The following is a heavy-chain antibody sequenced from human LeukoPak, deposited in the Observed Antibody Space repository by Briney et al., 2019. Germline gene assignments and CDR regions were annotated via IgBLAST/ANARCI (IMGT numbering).Heavy chain of an antibody. CDR1: GGFISSSSYY. CDR3: ARSRGYCDGGSCSTFDC. J-gene: IGHJ4*02. V-gene: IGHV4-39*07. Sequence: SETLSLTCTVSGGFISSSSYYWGWVRQPPGKGLEWIGEIYHSERTNYNPSLKSRVTISVDKSKNQFSLKVSSMTAADTAVYYCARSRGYCDGGSCSTFDCWGQGTLVTVSS. CDR2: IYHSERT. D-gene: IGHD2-15*01.